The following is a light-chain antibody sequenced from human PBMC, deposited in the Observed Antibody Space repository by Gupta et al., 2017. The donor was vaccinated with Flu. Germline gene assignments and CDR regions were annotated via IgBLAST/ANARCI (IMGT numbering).Light chain of an antibody. CDR3: MQGAHWPWA. Sequence: VTLGQPASISCRSSQGLVYSDENTYLHWFQQRPGQSPRRLIHQVSYRDSGVPDRFSGSGSGTNFTLKISRVEAEDVGVYYCMQGAHWPWAFGQGTKVEIK. CDR1: QGLVYSDENTY. V-gene: IGKV2-30*01. CDR2: QVS. J-gene: IGKJ1*01.